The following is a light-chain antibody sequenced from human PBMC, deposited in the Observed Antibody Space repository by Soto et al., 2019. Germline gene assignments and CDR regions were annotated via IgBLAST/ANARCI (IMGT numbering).Light chain of an antibody. CDR1: RSDVGTYNL. Sequence: QSALTQPASVSGSPGQSITISCTGTRSDVGTYNLVSWYQQHPGKAPKLMIYEVTERPSGVSHRFSGSKSGNTASLTISGLQAEDEADYYCCSYADSDTDVFGTGTKLTVL. J-gene: IGLJ1*01. CDR3: CSYADSDTDV. CDR2: EVT. V-gene: IGLV2-23*02.